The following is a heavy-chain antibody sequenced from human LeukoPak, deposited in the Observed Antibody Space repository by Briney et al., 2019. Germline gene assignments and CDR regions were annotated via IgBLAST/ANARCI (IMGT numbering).Heavy chain of an antibody. CDR3: ARGVPYDSWSGPHYSDY. Sequence: GGSLRLSCAASGLTFSNYWMDWVRQAPGKGLEWVANIKQDGSEKNYVDSVKGRFIISRDNAKNSLYLQMNSLRAEDTAVYYCARGVPYDSWSGPHYSDYWGQGTLVTVSS. CDR1: GLTFSNYW. V-gene: IGHV3-7*01. D-gene: IGHD3-3*01. CDR2: IKQDGSEK. J-gene: IGHJ4*02.